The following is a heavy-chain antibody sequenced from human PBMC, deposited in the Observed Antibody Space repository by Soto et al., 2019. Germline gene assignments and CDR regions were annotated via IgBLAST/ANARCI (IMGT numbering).Heavy chain of an antibody. CDR3: VSDRVVVRSKASYYYGMDV. J-gene: IGHJ6*02. CDR2: ISSSTTDI. V-gene: IGHV3-21*01. Sequence: GGYLRLSCAASGFDFSSYSMNWVRQRPGKGLEWVSSISSSTTDIYYADSLKGRFTISRDNAKNSLFLQVNSLRAEDTAVYYCVSDRVVVRSKASYYYGMDVWVQGTTVTV. D-gene: IGHD3-22*01. CDR1: GFDFSSYS.